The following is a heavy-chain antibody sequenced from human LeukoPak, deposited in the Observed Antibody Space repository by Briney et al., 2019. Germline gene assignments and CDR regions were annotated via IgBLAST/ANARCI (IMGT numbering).Heavy chain of an antibody. Sequence: ASVKVSCKVSGYTLTELSMHWVRQAPGKGLEWMGGFDPEDGETIYAQKFQGRVTMTEDTSTDTAYMELSSLRSEDTAVYYCATEKWEQGKIDYWGQGTLVTVSS. CDR1: GYTLTELS. J-gene: IGHJ4*02. CDR3: ATEKWEQGKIDY. CDR2: FDPEDGET. V-gene: IGHV1-24*01. D-gene: IGHD1-26*01.